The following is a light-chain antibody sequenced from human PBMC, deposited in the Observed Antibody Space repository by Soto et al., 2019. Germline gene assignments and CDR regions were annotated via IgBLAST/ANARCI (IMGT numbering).Light chain of an antibody. V-gene: IGKV1-6*01. Sequence: AIQMTQSPSSLSASVGDRVTITCRASQGIRNNLSWYQQKRGKAPKLLIYAASSLQSGVPSRFSGSGSGTDFTLTINNLQPEDFATYYCQQANRFHITFGGGTKVDIK. CDR2: AAS. J-gene: IGKJ4*01. CDR3: QQANRFHIT. CDR1: QGIRNN.